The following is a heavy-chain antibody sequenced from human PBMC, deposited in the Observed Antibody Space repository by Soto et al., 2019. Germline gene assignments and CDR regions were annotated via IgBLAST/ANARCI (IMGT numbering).Heavy chain of an antibody. Sequence: QVQLVESGGGVVQPGRSLRLSCAASGFTFSSYGMHWVRQAPGKGLEWVAVISYDGSNKYYADSVKGRFTISRDNSKNTLYLQMNSLRAEDTAVYYCAKSITIFGGPGCGMDVWGQGTTVTVSS. D-gene: IGHD3-3*01. CDR1: GFTFSSYG. V-gene: IGHV3-30*18. CDR2: ISYDGSNK. J-gene: IGHJ6*02. CDR3: AKSITIFGGPGCGMDV.